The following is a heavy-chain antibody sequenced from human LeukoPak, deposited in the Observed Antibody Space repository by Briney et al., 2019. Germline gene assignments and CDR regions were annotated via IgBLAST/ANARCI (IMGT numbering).Heavy chain of an antibody. CDR3: ARQSFFTNVRGDDAFDI. Sequence: ASVKVSCKASSYTFNNYGISWVRQAPGQGLEWMGWISAYNGNTKYVQKLQGRVTMTTDTSTTTAYMGLRGLTSDDTAVYYCARQSFFTNVRGDDAFDIWGQGTMVTVSS. V-gene: IGHV1-18*01. CDR2: ISAYNGNT. J-gene: IGHJ3*02. D-gene: IGHD3-10*01. CDR1: SYTFNNYG.